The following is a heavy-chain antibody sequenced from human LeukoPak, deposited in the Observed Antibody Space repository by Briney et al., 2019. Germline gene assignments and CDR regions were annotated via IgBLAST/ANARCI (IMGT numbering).Heavy chain of an antibody. CDR2: IWYDGSNK. Sequence: RSGRSLRLSCAASGFTFSSYVMHWVRQAPGKGLEWVAVIWYDGSNKYYADSVKGRFTISTDNSKNTLYLQMNSLRAEDTAVYYCTRGTDSSSSAPYYYYGMDVWGQGNTVTVSS. CDR1: GFTFSSYV. J-gene: IGHJ6*02. V-gene: IGHV3-33*01. CDR3: TRGTDSSSSAPYYYYGMDV. D-gene: IGHD6-6*01.